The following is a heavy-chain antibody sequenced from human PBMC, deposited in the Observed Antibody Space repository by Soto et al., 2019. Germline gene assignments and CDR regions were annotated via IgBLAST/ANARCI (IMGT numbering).Heavy chain of an antibody. CDR3: ARDTLGRDYDFLH. J-gene: IGHJ4*02. D-gene: IGHD3-3*01. CDR1: GFTVSNLY. V-gene: IGHV3-66*01. CDR2: ISSGGIT. Sequence: EVQLVESGGGLVQPGGSLRLSCAASGFTVSNLYMTWVRQAPGKGLQWVAVISSGGITYYADSVKGRFTISRDNSKNTLYLEMHSLRAEDTAVYYCARDTLGRDYDFLHGGQGTLLTVPS.